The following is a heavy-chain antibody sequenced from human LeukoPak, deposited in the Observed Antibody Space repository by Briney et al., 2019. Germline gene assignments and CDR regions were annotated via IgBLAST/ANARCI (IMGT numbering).Heavy chain of an antibody. V-gene: IGHV3-53*01. D-gene: IGHD3-3*01. Sequence: GGSLRLSCAASGFTVGSNYMNWVRQAPGKGLEWVSVIYSGGSTYYADSVKGRFTISRDNSKNTLYLQMNSLSAEDTAVYYCARGTFKSVFGVVVSAAENWLDPWGLGTLVTVSS. CDR3: ARGTFKSVFGVVVSAAENWLDP. CDR1: GFTVGSNY. CDR2: IYSGGST. J-gene: IGHJ5*02.